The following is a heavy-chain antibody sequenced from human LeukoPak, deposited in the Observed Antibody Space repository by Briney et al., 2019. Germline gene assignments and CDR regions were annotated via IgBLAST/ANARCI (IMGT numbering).Heavy chain of an antibody. CDR2: IKQDGSEK. J-gene: IGHJ4*02. V-gene: IGHV3-7*04. CDR1: GFTFSSYW. Sequence: GGSLRLSCAASGFTFSSYWMSWLRQAPGKGLEWVANIKQDGSEKYYVDSVKGRFTISRDNAKNSLYLQMNSLRAEDTAVYYCARGGDNSWYVPYYFDYWGQGTLVTVSS. D-gene: IGHD6-13*01. CDR3: ARGGDNSWYVPYYFDY.